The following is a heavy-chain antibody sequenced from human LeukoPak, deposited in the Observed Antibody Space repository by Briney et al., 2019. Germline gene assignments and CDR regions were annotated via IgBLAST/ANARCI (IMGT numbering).Heavy chain of an antibody. CDR3: ARHARYCSGGSCYFVWFDP. Sequence: PSGTLSLTCTVSGGSISSYYWSWIRQPPGKGLEWVGYISYSGSTNYNPSLKSRVPISVDTSKNQFSLKLSSVTAADTAVYYCARHARYCSGGSCYFVWFDPWGQGTLVTVSS. V-gene: IGHV4-59*08. D-gene: IGHD2-15*01. CDR2: ISYSGST. CDR1: GGSISSYY. J-gene: IGHJ5*02.